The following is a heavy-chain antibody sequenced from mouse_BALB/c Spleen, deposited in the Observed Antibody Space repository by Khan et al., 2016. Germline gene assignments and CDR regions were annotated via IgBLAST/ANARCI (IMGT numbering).Heavy chain of an antibody. Sequence: QVQLKESGPGLVAPSQSLSITCTVSGFSLTGYGVNWVRQPPGKGLEWLGMIWGDGSTDYNSALKSRLSISKDNSKTQVFLKMNSLQTDDTARYXCARAPIYDGYGYFDYWGQGTTLTVSS. D-gene: IGHD2-3*01. CDR2: IWGDGST. CDR3: ARAPIYDGYGYFDY. V-gene: IGHV2-6-7*01. J-gene: IGHJ2*01. CDR1: GFSLTGYG.